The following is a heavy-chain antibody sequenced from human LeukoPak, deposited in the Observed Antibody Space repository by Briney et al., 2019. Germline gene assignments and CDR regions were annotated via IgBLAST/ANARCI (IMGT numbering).Heavy chain of an antibody. J-gene: IGHJ4*02. D-gene: IGHD3-10*01. CDR1: GGSFSGYY. CDR3: ARGRTMVRGTPFDY. Sequence: SETLSLTCAVYGGSFSGYYWSWIRQPPGKGLEWTGEINHSGSTNYNPSLKSRVTISVDTSKNQFSLKLSSVTAADTAVYYCARGRTMVRGTPFDYWGQGTLVTVSS. V-gene: IGHV4-34*01. CDR2: INHSGST.